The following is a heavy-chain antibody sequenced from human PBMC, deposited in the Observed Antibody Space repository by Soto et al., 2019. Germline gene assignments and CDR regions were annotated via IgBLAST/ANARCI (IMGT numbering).Heavy chain of an antibody. CDR3: AHRPLYYGSGTSFDY. J-gene: IGHJ4*02. V-gene: IGHV2-5*02. D-gene: IGHD3-10*01. CDR1: GFSLSTSGVG. Sequence: QITLKESGPTLVKPTQTLTLTCTFSGFSLSTSGVGVGWIRQPPGKALEWLALIYWDDDKRYSPSLKSRLTITKDTSKNQVVLTMTNIDPVDTATYYCAHRPLYYGSGTSFDYWGQGTLVTVSS. CDR2: IYWDDDK.